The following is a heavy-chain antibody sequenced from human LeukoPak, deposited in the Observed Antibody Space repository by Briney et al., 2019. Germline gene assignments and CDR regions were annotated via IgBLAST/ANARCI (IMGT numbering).Heavy chain of an antibody. V-gene: IGHV5-51*01. D-gene: IGHD6-13*01. CDR2: IHPGDSDT. CDR1: GYNFTSYW. CDR3: ARQGYTSSWYVALDY. J-gene: IGHJ4*02. Sequence: GESLKISCKGSGYNFTSYWIGWVRQMPGKGLEWMGIIHPGDSDTRYSPSFQGQVTMSADKSISTAYLQWSSLKASDTAMYYCARQGYTSSWYVALDYWGQGTLVTVSS.